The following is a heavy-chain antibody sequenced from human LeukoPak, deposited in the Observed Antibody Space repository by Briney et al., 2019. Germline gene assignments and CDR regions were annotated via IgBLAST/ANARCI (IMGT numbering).Heavy chain of an antibody. CDR3: ARDRISAARSLGFYFDY. D-gene: IGHD6-6*01. CDR1: GFTFSSYW. J-gene: IGHJ4*02. V-gene: IGHV3-7*01. CDR2: INEDGSKK. Sequence: GGSLRLSCAASGFTFSSYWMSWVRQAPGKGLEWVANINEDGSKKYYVDSVKGRLTISRDNAEKSLYLQMDSLRGEDTAVYYCARDRISAARSLGFYFDYWGQGTLVTVSS.